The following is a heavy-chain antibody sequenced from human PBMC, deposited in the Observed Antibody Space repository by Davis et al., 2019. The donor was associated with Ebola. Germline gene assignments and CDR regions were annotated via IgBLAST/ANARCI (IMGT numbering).Heavy chain of an antibody. Sequence: GGSLRLSCPASGFMFSTYAMHWVRQPPGKGLEWVAVISKDGSNEDYADSVRGRFTISRDKSKSNLFLQMDSLRPEDTAVYYCLAGTNYWGQGTQVIVSS. CDR2: ISKDGSNE. V-gene: IGHV3-30*04. D-gene: IGHD6-19*01. CDR1: GFMFSTYA. CDR3: LAGTNY. J-gene: IGHJ4*02.